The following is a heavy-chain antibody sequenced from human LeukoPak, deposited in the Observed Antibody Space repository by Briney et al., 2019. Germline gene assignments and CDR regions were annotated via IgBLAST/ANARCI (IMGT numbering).Heavy chain of an antibody. D-gene: IGHD6-13*01. CDR3: ARRSSYYYFDY. CDR2: INGDGGST. CDR1: GFTFSSYW. J-gene: IGHJ4*02. Sequence: GGSLRLSCAASGFTFSSYWMHWVRQAPGKGLVWVSHINGDGGSTNYADSVRGRFTISRDNAKNTLYLQMNSLRTEDTAVYYCARRSSYYYFDYWGQGTLVTVSS. V-gene: IGHV3-74*01.